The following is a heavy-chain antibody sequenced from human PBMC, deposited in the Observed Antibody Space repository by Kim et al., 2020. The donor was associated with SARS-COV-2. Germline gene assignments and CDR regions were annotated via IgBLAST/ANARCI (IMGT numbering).Heavy chain of an antibody. V-gene: IGHV3-21*01. CDR1: GFTFSSYS. CDR2: ISSSSSYI. Sequence: GGSLRLSCAASGFTFSSYSMNWVRQAPGKGLEWVSSISSSSSYIYYADSVKGRFTISRDNAKNSLYLQMNSLRAEDTAVYYCARATQSWPTTLFDYWGQGTLVTVSS. CDR3: ARATQSWPTTLFDY. J-gene: IGHJ4*02.